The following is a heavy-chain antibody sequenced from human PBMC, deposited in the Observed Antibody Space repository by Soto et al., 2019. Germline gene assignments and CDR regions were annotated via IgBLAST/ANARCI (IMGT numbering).Heavy chain of an antibody. CDR2: ISWNSGSI. J-gene: IGHJ5*02. D-gene: IGHD6-13*01. V-gene: IGHV3-9*01. CDR3: AKDIVSSSYVGGWFDP. Sequence: DVQLVESGGGLVQPGRSLRLSCAASGFTFDDYAMHWVRQAPGKGLEWVSGISWNSGSIGYADSVKGRFTISRDNAKNSLYLQMNSLRAEDTALYYCAKDIVSSSYVGGWFDPWGQGTLVTVSS. CDR1: GFTFDDYA.